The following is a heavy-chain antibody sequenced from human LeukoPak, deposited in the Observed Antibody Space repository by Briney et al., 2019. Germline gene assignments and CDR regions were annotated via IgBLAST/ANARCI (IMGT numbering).Heavy chain of an antibody. CDR3: ARGYSGSSYYYYGMDV. CDR1: GFTFSSYS. V-gene: IGHV3-48*02. J-gene: IGHJ6*02. D-gene: IGHD1-26*01. CDR2: ISSSTTI. Sequence: GGSLRLSCVASGFTFSSYSMNWVRQAPGKGLEWVSYISSSTTIDYADSVKGRFTISRDNAKNSLYLQMNSLRDEDTAVYYCARGYSGSSYYYYGMDVWGQGTTVTVSS.